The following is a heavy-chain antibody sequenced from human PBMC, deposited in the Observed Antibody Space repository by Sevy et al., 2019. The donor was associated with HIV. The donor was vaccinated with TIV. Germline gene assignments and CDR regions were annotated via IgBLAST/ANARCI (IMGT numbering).Heavy chain of an antibody. Sequence: SETLSLTCSVSGASISSSGYYWGWIRQPPGNGLEWIASIRYSGSTFYNPSLRSRVTISADTSKNQFSLKLNSVTAADTARCYCAGPTLTYSSGWSYYDYWGQGTVVTVSS. V-gene: IGHV4-39*01. CDR1: GASISSSGYY. CDR3: AGPTLTYSSGWSYYDY. D-gene: IGHD6-19*01. CDR2: IRYSGST. J-gene: IGHJ4*02.